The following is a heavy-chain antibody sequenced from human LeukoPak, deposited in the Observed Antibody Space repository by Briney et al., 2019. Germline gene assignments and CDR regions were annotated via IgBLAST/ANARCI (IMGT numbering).Heavy chain of an antibody. CDR3: ARRGSYYDY. CDR2: INHSGST. V-gene: IGHV4-34*01. J-gene: IGHJ4*02. D-gene: IGHD3-16*01. CDR1: GGSFSGYY. Sequence: SETLSLTCAVYGGSFSGYYWSWLRQPPGKGLEWIGEINHSGSTNYNPSLKGRVTISVDTSKNQFSLKLSSVTAADTAVYYCARRGSYYDYWGQGTLVTVSS.